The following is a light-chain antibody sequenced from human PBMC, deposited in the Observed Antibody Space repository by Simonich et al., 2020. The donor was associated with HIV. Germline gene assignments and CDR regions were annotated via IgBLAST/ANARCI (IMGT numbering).Light chain of an antibody. V-gene: IGKV1-12*01. Sequence: EIQMTQSPSSVSASVGDRVTITCRASQGINSCLACYQQRPGKAPKPLIYTASTLQSGVPSRFSGSGSGTDFTLTISSLQPEDSATYYCQQANSFPFTFGPGTKVEIK. CDR1: QGINSC. J-gene: IGKJ3*01. CDR2: TAS. CDR3: QQANSFPFT.